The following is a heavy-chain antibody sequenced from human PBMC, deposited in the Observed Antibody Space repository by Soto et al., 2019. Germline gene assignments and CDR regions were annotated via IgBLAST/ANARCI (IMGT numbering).Heavy chain of an antibody. D-gene: IGHD3-22*01. CDR1: GYTFTNYY. J-gene: IGHJ4*02. CDR2: INPSGGTT. Sequence: ASVKVSCKASGYTFTNYYIHWVRQAPGQGLEWMGMINPSGGTTSYAEKFQGRVTMTRDTSTSTGYMELSSPRSEDTAVYSCARDFPNYYDVSGYIDYWGQGTLVTVSS. V-gene: IGHV1-46*01. CDR3: ARDFPNYYDVSGYIDY.